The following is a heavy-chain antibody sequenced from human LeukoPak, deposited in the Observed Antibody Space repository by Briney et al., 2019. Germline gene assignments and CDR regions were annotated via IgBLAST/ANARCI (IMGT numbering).Heavy chain of an antibody. CDR1: GFTFSIFL. CDR3: ARRVEPFDY. D-gene: IGHD1-1*01. CDR2: INQDGGEK. V-gene: IGHV3-7*01. Sequence: GGSLTLSCAPSGFTFSIFLMNCLPPAPGKALEWVARINQDGGEKYYVDSVKGRFTISRDNAKNSLYLQMNSLRAEDTAVYYCARRVEPFDYWGQGTLVTVSS. J-gene: IGHJ4*02.